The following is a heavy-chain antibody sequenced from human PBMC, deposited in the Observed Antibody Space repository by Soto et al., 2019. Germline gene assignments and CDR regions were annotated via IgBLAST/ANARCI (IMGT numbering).Heavy chain of an antibody. V-gene: IGHV1-3*01. Sequence: QVQLVQSGAEVKKPGASVKVSCKASGYTFTSYAMHWVRQAPGQRLEWMGWINAGNGNTKYSQKFQGXVXXXRXXSARTAYMELSSLRSEDTAVYYCARALGVGAASDYWGQGTLVTVSS. CDR3: ARALGVGAASDY. CDR2: INAGNGNT. J-gene: IGHJ4*02. CDR1: GYTFTSYA. D-gene: IGHD1-26*01.